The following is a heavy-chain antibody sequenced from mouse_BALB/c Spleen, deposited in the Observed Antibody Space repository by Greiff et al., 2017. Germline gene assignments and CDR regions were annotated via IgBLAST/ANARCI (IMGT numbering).Heavy chain of an antibody. V-gene: IGHV5-4*02. Sequence: EVKLMESGGGLVKPGGSLKLSCAASGFTFSDYYMYWVRQTPEKRLEWVATISDGGSYTYYPDSVKGRFTISRDNAKNNLYLQMSSLKSEDTAMYYCARDLGFAYWGQGTLVTVSA. J-gene: IGHJ3*01. CDR3: ARDLGFAY. CDR1: GFTFSDYY. CDR2: ISDGGSYT.